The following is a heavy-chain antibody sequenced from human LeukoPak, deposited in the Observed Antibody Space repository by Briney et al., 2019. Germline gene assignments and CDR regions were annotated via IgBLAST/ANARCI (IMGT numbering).Heavy chain of an antibody. CDR2: IYYSGST. J-gene: IGHJ4*02. CDR1: GGSISSSSYY. CDR3: ARGVVITFGGAADY. V-gene: IGHV4-39*07. D-gene: IGHD3-16*01. Sequence: PSEILSLTCTVSGGSISSSSYYWGWIRQPPGKGLEWIGSIYYSGSTNYNPSLRSRVTISIDTSKNQFSLKLNSVTAADTAVYYCARGVVITFGGAADYWGQGTLVTVSS.